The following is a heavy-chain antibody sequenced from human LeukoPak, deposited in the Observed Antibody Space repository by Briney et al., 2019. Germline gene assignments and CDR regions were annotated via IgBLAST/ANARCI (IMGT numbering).Heavy chain of an antibody. D-gene: IGHD1-26*01. CDR2: IKQDGSEK. V-gene: IGHV3-7*01. CDR3: ARDTVGATDY. J-gene: IGHJ4*02. Sequence: PGGSLRLSCAASGFTFSSYSMNWVRQAPGKGLEWVANIKQDGSEKYYVDSVKGRFTISRDNAKNSLYLQMNSLRAEDTALYYCARDTVGATDYWGQGTLVTVSS. CDR1: GFTFSSYS.